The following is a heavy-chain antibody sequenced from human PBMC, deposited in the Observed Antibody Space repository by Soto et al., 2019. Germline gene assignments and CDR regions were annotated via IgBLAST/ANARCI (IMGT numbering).Heavy chain of an antibody. Sequence: EVQLVESGGGLVKPGGSLRLSCAASGFTFSTYSMNWVRQAPGKGLEWVSSISRSSGHIYYADSVKGRFTISRDNARNSLYLQMNSLRAEDTAVYYCARDLSGYCSNGVCYSNHEVDNWGQGTLVTVSP. J-gene: IGHJ4*02. V-gene: IGHV3-21*01. CDR1: GFTFSTYS. D-gene: IGHD2-8*01. CDR3: ARDLSGYCSNGVCYSNHEVDN. CDR2: ISRSSGHI.